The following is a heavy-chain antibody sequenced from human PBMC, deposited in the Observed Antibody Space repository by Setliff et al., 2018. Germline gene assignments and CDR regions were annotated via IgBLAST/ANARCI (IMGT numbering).Heavy chain of an antibody. D-gene: IGHD3-10*01. CDR2: IYYSGST. J-gene: IGHJ4*02. V-gene: IGHV4-39*07. CDR1: GGSISSSSYY. Sequence: SETLSLTCTVSGGSISSSSYYWVWIRQPPGKGLDWIGTIYYSGSTYYNPSLKSRVTISVDTSKNQFSLKLSSVTAADAAVYYCASSGSGSYYNLDYWGQGTLVTVSS. CDR3: ASSGSGSYYNLDY.